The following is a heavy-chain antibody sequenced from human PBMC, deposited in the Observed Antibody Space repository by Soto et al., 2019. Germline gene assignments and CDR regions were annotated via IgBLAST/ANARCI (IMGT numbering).Heavy chain of an antibody. V-gene: IGHV1-3*01. D-gene: IGHD2-8*01. CDR3: AREKKCTNGVCYHYYGMDV. Sequence: GASVKVSCKASGYTFTSYAMHWVRQAPGQRLEWMGWINAGNGNTKYSQKFQGRVTITRDTSASTAYMELSSLRSEDTAVYYCAREKKCTNGVCYHYYGMDVWGQGTTVTVSS. J-gene: IGHJ6*02. CDR1: GYTFTSYA. CDR2: INAGNGNT.